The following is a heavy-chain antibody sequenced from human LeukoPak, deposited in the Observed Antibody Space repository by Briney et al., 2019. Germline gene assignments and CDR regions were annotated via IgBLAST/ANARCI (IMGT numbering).Heavy chain of an antibody. CDR2: INHSGST. CDR3: AREVRDGAKGVDV. D-gene: IGHD4/OR15-4a*01. CDR1: GGSFSGYY. Sequence: SETLSLTCAVYGGSFSGYYWSWIRQPPGKGLEWIGEINHSGSTNYNPSLKSRVTISVDTSKNQFSLKLSSVTAADTAVYYCAREVRDGAKGVDVWGQGTTVTVSS. V-gene: IGHV4-34*01. J-gene: IGHJ6*02.